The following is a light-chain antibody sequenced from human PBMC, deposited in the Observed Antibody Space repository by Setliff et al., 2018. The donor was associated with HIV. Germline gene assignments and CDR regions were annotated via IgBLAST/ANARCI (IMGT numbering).Light chain of an antibody. CDR1: PLPKQY. Sequence: SYELTQPPSVSVSPGQTARTTCSGDPLPKQYAYWYQQKAGQAPILLIYKDSERPSGIPERFSGSISGTTVMLTISGVQAEDGADYYCQSSDSSGTFVFGTGTKVTVL. CDR3: QSSDSSGTFV. V-gene: IGLV3-25*03. CDR2: KDS. J-gene: IGLJ1*01.